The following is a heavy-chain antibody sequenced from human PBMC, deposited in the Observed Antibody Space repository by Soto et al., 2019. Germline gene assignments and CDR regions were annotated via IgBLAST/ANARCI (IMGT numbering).Heavy chain of an antibody. CDR2: IDPSDSYT. D-gene: IGHD2-2*01. CDR3: ARHEGVPAADGLDV. Sequence: GASLKISCKGSGYSFTSYWITWVRQLPVKGLEWMGRIDPSDSYTTYSPSFQGHITISADKSIDTAYLQWSSLKASDTAVYYCARHEGVPAADGLDVWGQGTTVTVSS. J-gene: IGHJ6*02. CDR1: GYSFTSYW. V-gene: IGHV5-10-1*01.